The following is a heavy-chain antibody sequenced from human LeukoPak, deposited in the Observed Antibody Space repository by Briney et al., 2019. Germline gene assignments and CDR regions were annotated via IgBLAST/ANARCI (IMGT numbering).Heavy chain of an antibody. CDR3: ARTKINNWNDPDAFDI. V-gene: IGHV5-51*01. D-gene: IGHD1-20*01. CDR1: GYSFTSYW. J-gene: IGHJ3*02. CDR2: IYPGESDT. Sequence: GESLKISCKGSGYSFTSYWIGWVRQMPGKGLEWVGIIYPGESDTRYSPSFQGQVTISADKSISTAYLQWSSLKASDTAMYYCARTKINNWNDPDAFDIWGQGTMVTVSS.